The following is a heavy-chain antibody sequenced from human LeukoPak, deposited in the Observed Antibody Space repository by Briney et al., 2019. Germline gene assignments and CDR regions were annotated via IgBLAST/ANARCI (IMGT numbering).Heavy chain of an antibody. Sequence: SETLSLTCTVSGGSISSYYWSWIRQPPGKGLEWIGYIYYSGSTNYNPSLKSRVTISVDTSKNQFSVKLSSVTAADTAVYYCARLKGLLDFWSGTPPYMDVWGKGTTVTVSS. D-gene: IGHD3-3*01. J-gene: IGHJ6*03. CDR1: GGSISSYY. CDR2: IYYSGST. CDR3: ARLKGLLDFWSGTPPYMDV. V-gene: IGHV4-59*08.